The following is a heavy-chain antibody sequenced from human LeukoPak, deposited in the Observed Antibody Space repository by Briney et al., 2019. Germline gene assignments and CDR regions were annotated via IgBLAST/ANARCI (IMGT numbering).Heavy chain of an antibody. CDR2: INHSGST. CDR1: SGSFSGNY. J-gene: IGHJ4*02. V-gene: IGHV4-34*01. CDR3: ALRNGHSSSSGDY. Sequence: SETLSLTCDVYSGSFSGNYWGWIRQPPGKGLEWIGEINHSGSTNYNPSLKSRVTLSVDTSKNQVSLKLTSVSAADTAVYYCALRNGHSSSSGDYWGQGTLVTVSS. D-gene: IGHD6-6*01.